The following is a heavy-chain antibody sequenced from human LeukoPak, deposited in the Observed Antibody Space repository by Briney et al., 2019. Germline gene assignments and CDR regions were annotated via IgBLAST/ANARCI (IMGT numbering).Heavy chain of an antibody. J-gene: IGHJ4*02. Sequence: SETLSLTCTVSGGSISSYYWSWIRQPPGKGLEWIGYIYYSGSTNYNPSLKSRVTISVDTSKNQFSLKLSSVTAADTAVYYCARAVSSGSLLFDYWGQGTLVTVSS. V-gene: IGHV4-59*01. CDR1: GGSISSYY. D-gene: IGHD6-19*01. CDR2: IYYSGST. CDR3: ARAVSSGSLLFDY.